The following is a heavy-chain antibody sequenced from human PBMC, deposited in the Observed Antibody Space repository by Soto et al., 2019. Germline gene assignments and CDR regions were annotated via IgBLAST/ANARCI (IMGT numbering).Heavy chain of an antibody. CDR1: GDSVSGNSAA. J-gene: IGHJ6*02. D-gene: IGHD2-8*01. V-gene: IGHV6-1*01. CDR2: TYYRSKWYN. CDR3: ARGKVYDSRGGMDV. Sequence: SQTLSLTCAISGDSVSGNSAAWNWIRQSPSRGLEWLGRTYYRSKWYNDYAESVKSRIIISPDTSKNQFSLQLNSVTPEDTAVYYCARGKVYDSRGGMDVWGQGTAVTVSS.